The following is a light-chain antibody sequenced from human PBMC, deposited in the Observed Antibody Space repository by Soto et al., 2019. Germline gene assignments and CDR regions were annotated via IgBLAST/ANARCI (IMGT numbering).Light chain of an antibody. Sequence: QSVLTQPPSASGAPGQRVIISCIGSSSNIGSGYHVHWYQQVPGTAPKLLIYDDNNRPSGVPDRFSGSRSGTSASLAITGLQAEDEADYSCQSYDRSLPGFVFGTGTKVTVL. V-gene: IGLV1-40*01. CDR2: DDN. CDR1: SSNIGSGYH. J-gene: IGLJ1*01. CDR3: QSYDRSLPGFV.